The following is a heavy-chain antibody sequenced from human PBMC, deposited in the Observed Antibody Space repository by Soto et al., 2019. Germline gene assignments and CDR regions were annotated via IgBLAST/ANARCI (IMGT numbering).Heavy chain of an antibody. V-gene: IGHV4-4*02. D-gene: IGHD3-22*01. CDR3: ARDYIRYYYDSSGSLVYYYYGMDV. CDR2: IYHSGST. CDR1: GGSISSSNW. Sequence: PSETLSLTCAVSGGSISSSNWWSWVRQPPGKGLEWIGEIYHSGSTNYNPSLKSRVTISVDKSKNQFSLKLSSVTAADTAVYYCARDYIRYYYDSSGSLVYYYYGMDVWGQGTTVTVSS. J-gene: IGHJ6*02.